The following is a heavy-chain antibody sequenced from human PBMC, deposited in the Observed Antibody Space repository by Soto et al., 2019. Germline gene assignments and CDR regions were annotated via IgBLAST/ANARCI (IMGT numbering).Heavy chain of an antibody. CDR2: ISYDGSNK. Sequence: QVQLVESGGGVVQPGRSLRLSCAASGFTFSSYGMHWVRQAPGKGLEWVAVISYDGSNKYYADSVKGRFTISRDNSKNTLYRQMNSLRAEDTAVYYCAKTATGKVGYYGMDVWGQGTTVTVSS. D-gene: IGHD3-10*01. CDR1: GFTFSSYG. CDR3: AKTATGKVGYYGMDV. V-gene: IGHV3-30*18. J-gene: IGHJ6*02.